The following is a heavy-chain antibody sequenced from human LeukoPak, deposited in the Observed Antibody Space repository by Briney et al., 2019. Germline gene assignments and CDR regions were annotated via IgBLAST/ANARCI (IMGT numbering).Heavy chain of an antibody. V-gene: IGHV3-7*05. J-gene: IGHJ4*02. Sequence: SGGSLRLSCAASGFTFSSYLMSWVRQAPGKGLEWVANIKQDGGEKYYVDSVKGRFTISRDNAKNSLYLQMNSLRAEDTAVYYWATKEYLVFHYWGQGTLVTVSS. D-gene: IGHD2-2*01. CDR3: ATKEYLVFHY. CDR2: IKQDGGEK. CDR1: GFTFSSYL.